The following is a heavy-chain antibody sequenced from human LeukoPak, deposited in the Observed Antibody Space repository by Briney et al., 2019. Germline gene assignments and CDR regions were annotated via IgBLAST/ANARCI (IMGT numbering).Heavy chain of an antibody. V-gene: IGHV3-21*04. J-gene: IGHJ4*02. CDR2: ITRSSYI. D-gene: IGHD4-17*01. CDR1: GFTFSSYS. CDR3: ARSRGVTTHFDY. Sequence: GGSLRLSCAASGFTFSSYSMNWVRQAPGKGLEWVSSITRSSYIYYADSVKGRFTISRDNAKNSLYLQMNSLRADDTAVYYCARSRGVTTHFDYWGQGTLVTVSS.